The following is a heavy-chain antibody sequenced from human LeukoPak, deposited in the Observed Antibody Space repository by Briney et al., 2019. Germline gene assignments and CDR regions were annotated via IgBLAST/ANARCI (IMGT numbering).Heavy chain of an antibody. Sequence: GESLKISCKASGYSFSSYWIGWVRQMPGKGLEWMGIIYPGDSDTRYSPSFQGQVTISADKSISTAYLQWSSLKASDTAMYYCARLLPAAEYNWFDPWGQGTLVTVSS. J-gene: IGHJ5*02. CDR1: GYSFSSYW. CDR3: ARLLPAAEYNWFDP. V-gene: IGHV5-51*01. CDR2: IYPGDSDT. D-gene: IGHD2-2*01.